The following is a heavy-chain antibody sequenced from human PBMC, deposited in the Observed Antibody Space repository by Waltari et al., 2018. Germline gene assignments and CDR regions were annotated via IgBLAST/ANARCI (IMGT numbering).Heavy chain of an antibody. D-gene: IGHD1-26*01. CDR3: ARDQYGESFYYAMNV. CDR1: GFSFTNYG. V-gene: IGHV3-33*01. J-gene: IGHJ6*02. Sequence: QEKLVESGGGVVQSGRSLRLSCAASGFSFTNYGMHWVRQAPGKGLEWGAVIGYDGSKKYYADSVKGRFDISRDNSKNTLYLQMDSLRAEDTAVYFCARDQYGESFYYAMNVWGQGTAVTVSS. CDR2: IGYDGSKK.